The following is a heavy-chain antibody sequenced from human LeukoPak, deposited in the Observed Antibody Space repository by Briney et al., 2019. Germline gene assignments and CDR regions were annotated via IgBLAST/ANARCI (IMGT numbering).Heavy chain of an antibody. Sequence: GGSLRLSCAASGFTFSSYAMSWVRQAPGKGLEWVSVISGSGGNTYYADSVKGRFTISRDNSKNTLYLQMNSLRAEDTAVYYCAKGLAGTTFDYWGQGTLVTVSS. CDR2: ISGSGGNT. CDR3: AKGLAGTTFDY. V-gene: IGHV3-23*01. CDR1: GFTFSSYA. D-gene: IGHD6-19*01. J-gene: IGHJ4*02.